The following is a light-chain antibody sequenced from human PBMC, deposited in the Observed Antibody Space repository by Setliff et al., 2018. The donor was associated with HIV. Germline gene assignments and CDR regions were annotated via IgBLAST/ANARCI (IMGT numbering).Light chain of an antibody. Sequence: SYELIQPPSVSVAPGETARITCGGDNIGSKSVHWYQQKSGQAPVLVVYDDSDRPSGIPERFSGSNSGNTATLTISRVEAGDEADYYCQVWDSSSDLLFGGGTKVTVL. J-gene: IGLJ3*02. CDR3: QVWDSSSDLL. CDR1: NIGSKS. V-gene: IGLV3-21*02. CDR2: DDS.